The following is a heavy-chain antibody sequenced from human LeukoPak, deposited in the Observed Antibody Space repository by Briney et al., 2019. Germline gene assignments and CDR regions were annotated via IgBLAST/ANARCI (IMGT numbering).Heavy chain of an antibody. CDR3: AKESQTYYDIMTGYPNYYFDY. D-gene: IGHD3-9*01. Sequence: PGGSLRLSCAASKFTFSTSAMSWVRQAPGKGLEWVSAIRGSGANTYYVDSVKGRFTISRDNSKNTLYLEMSSLRSDDTAVYYCAKESQTYYDIMTGYPNYYFDYWGQGTLVTDSS. J-gene: IGHJ4*02. CDR2: IRGSGANT. V-gene: IGHV3-23*01. CDR1: KFTFSTSA.